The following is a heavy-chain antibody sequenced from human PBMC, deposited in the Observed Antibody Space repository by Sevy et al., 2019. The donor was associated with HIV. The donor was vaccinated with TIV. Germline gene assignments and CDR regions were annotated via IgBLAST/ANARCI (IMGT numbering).Heavy chain of an antibody. D-gene: IGHD3-3*02. J-gene: IGHJ5*02. V-gene: IGHV1-18*01. CDR1: GYSFTNYG. Sequence: ASVNVSCKASGYSFTNYGIGWVRQAPGQGLEWMGWISGYNGYTNYAQNLQGRVTMTTDTSTSTAYMELRSLRSDDTVIYYCAKEGKNIRSWFDPWGQGTLVTVSS. CDR2: ISGYNGYT. CDR3: AKEGKNIRSWFDP.